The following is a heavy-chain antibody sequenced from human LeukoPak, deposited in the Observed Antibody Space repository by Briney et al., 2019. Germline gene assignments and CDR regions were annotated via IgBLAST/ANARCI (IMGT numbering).Heavy chain of an antibody. V-gene: IGHV3-53*01. Sequence: GGSLRLSCAASGFTVSSNYMTWVRQAPGRGLEWVSVIYSGGSTFYADSVKGRFTISRDNSKNTLYLQMNSLRAEDTAVYYCARGLDWYFDLWGRGTLVTVSS. CDR3: ARGLDWYFDL. D-gene: IGHD5-12*01. CDR1: GFTVSSNY. CDR2: IYSGGST. J-gene: IGHJ2*01.